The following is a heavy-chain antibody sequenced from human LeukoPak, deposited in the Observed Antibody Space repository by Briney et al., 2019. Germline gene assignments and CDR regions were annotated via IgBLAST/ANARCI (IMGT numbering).Heavy chain of an antibody. CDR3: AKIRAGYIPDAFDV. D-gene: IGHD5-24*01. CDR1: GFTFTNYA. CDR2: TTARGDSP. V-gene: IGHV3-23*01. J-gene: IGHJ3*01. Sequence: PGGSLRLSCVPSGFTFTNYAMSWVRQAPGKGLEWVSVTTARGDSPYYADSVKGRFTISRDNSKNTLYLQMSSLRAEDTAVYYCAKIRAGYIPDAFDVWGQGTMVTVSS.